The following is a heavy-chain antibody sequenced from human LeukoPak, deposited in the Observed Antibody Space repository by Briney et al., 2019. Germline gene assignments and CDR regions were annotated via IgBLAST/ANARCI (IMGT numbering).Heavy chain of an antibody. D-gene: IGHD4-11*01. Sequence: ASVKVSCKASEYTFTSYDINWVRQATGQGLEWMGWMNPNSGNTVYAQKFQGRVTMTRDTSISTAYMELSRLRSDDTAVYFCAKDAVTVATPYFDFWGQGTLVTVSS. CDR3: AKDAVTVATPYFDF. CDR2: MNPNSGNT. J-gene: IGHJ4*02. CDR1: EYTFTSYD. V-gene: IGHV1-8*01.